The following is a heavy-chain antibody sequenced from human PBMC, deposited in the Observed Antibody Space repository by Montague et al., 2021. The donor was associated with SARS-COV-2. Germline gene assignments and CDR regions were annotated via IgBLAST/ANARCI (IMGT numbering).Heavy chain of an antibody. Sequence: SETLSLTCTVSGDSISSSSYYWGWIRQPPGKGLEWIGSINNRGNTYNNPSLRSRVSISVDTSKNQFSLNVRSVTAAETGLFYCVRVTHPRSAWPYYMDVWGKGTTVTV. V-gene: IGHV4-39*01. D-gene: IGHD4-11*01. CDR3: VRVTHPRSAWPYYMDV. J-gene: IGHJ6*03. CDR2: INNRGNT. CDR1: GDSISSSSYY.